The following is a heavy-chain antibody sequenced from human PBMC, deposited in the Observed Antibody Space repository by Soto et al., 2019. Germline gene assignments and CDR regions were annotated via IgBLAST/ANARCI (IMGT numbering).Heavy chain of an antibody. J-gene: IGHJ6*02. CDR1: GGSISSYY. CDR2: IYYSGST. CDR3: ARFRRGAYSSSHLGGMDV. V-gene: IGHV4-59*01. Sequence: SETLSLTCTVSGGSISSYYWSWIRQPPGKGLEWIGYIYYSGSTNYNPSLKSRVTISVDTFKNQFSLKLSSVTAADTAVYYCARFRRGAYSSSHLGGMDVWDQGTTVTVSS. D-gene: IGHD6-6*01.